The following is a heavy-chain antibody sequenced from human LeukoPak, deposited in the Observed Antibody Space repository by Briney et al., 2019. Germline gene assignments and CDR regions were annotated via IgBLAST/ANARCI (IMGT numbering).Heavy chain of an antibody. Sequence: SETLSLTXAVSGYSISSGYYWGWIRQPPGKGLEWIGSIYHSGSTYYNPSLKSRVTISVDTSKNQFSLKLSSVTAADTAVYYCAGPVGAAPYYFDYWGQGTLVTVSS. D-gene: IGHD1-26*01. CDR3: AGPVGAAPYYFDY. J-gene: IGHJ4*02. V-gene: IGHV4-38-2*01. CDR1: GYSISSGYY. CDR2: IYHSGST.